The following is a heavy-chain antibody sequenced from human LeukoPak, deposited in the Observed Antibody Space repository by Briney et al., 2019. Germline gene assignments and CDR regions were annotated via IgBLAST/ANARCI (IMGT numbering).Heavy chain of an antibody. CDR3: ARFDYGGRFTFDP. D-gene: IGHD4-23*01. Sequence: NASETLSLTCTVSGGSITSYYWSWIRQPPGRGLELVGYMYYSVNTNYNPSLKSRVTISVDTSKNQFSLKLTSVTAADTAVYFCARFDYGGRFTFDPWGQGTLVTVSS. CDR1: GGSITSYY. V-gene: IGHV4-59*03. J-gene: IGHJ5*02. CDR2: MYYSVNT.